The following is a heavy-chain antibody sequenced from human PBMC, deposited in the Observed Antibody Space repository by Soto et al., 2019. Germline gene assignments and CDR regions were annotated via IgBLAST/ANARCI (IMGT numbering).Heavy chain of an antibody. CDR1: GGSISSGGYS. V-gene: IGHV4-30-2*01. CDR3: ARAQVLILTGTRTDAFDI. D-gene: IGHD3-9*01. Sequence: SETLSLTCAVSGGSISSGGYSWSWIRQPPGKGLEWIGYIYHSGSTYYNPSLKSRVTISVDRSKNQFSLKLGSVTAADTAVYYCARAQVLILTGTRTDAFDIWGQGTMVTVSS. CDR2: IYHSGST. J-gene: IGHJ3*02.